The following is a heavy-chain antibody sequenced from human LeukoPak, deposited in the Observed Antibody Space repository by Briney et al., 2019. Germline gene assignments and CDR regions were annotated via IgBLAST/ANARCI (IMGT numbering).Heavy chain of an antibody. D-gene: IGHD6-6*01. CDR2: ISGNHGNT. J-gene: IGHJ4*02. Sequence: ASVEVSCKASGYTFTSYGISWVRQAPGQGLEWMGWISGNHGNTNYAQKLQGRVTMTTDTSTSTAYMELRSLRSDDTAVYYCAREPFDSSPARFGYWGQGTLVTVSS. CDR3: AREPFDSSPARFGY. CDR1: GYTFTSYG. V-gene: IGHV1-18*01.